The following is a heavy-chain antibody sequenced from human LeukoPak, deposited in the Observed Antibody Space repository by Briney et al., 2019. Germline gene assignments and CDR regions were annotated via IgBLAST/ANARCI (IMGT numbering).Heavy chain of an antibody. V-gene: IGHV1-69*06. Sequence: VASVKVSCKASGGTFSSYAISWVRQAPGHGLEWVGGMIPIFGTANYAQKFQGRVTITADKSTSTAYMELSSLRSEDTAVYYCARDKSSPYYYYYYMDVWGKGTTVTVSS. CDR3: ARDKSSPYYYYYYMDV. CDR1: GGTFSSYA. CDR2: MIPIFGTA. J-gene: IGHJ6*03.